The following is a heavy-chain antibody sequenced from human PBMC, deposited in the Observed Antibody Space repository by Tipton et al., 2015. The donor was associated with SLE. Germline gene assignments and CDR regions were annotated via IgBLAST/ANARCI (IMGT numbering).Heavy chain of an antibody. Sequence: QSGAEVKRPGASVKVSCTSSGHTYSSYGTNWVRQAPGQGLEWMGWISLYNGKKDYAQKVQGRLTMTADTSTSTAYMELRSLRSDDTAVYYCARTDDPIFGVVRAFDIWGQGTMVTVSS. D-gene: IGHD3-3*01. CDR3: ARTDDPIFGVVRAFDI. V-gene: IGHV1-18*01. J-gene: IGHJ3*02. CDR2: ISLYNGKK. CDR1: GHTYSSYG.